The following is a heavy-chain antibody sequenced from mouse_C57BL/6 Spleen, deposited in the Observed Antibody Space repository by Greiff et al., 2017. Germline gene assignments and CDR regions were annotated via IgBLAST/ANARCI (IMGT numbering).Heavy chain of an antibody. Sequence: QVQLKESGPGLVQPSQSLSITCTVSGFSLTSYGVHWVRQSPGKGLEWLGVIWSGGSTDYNAAFISRLSISKDNSKSQVFFKMNSLQADDTAIYYCARNEGNYEYFDVWGTGTTVTVSS. D-gene: IGHD2-4*01. J-gene: IGHJ1*03. CDR1: GFSLTSYG. V-gene: IGHV2-2*01. CDR3: ARNEGNYEYFDV. CDR2: IWSGGST.